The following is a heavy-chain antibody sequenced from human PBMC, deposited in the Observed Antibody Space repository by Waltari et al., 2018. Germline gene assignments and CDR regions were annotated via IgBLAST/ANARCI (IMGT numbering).Heavy chain of an antibody. CDR3: ARRVYNWNDPRINWFDP. Sequence: EVQLVQSGAEVKKPGESLKISCKGSGYSFTSYWIGWVRQMPGKGLEWRGTMYPGDTDTRYSPAVQGQVTISADKSISTAYLQWSSLKASDTAMYYCARRVYNWNDPRINWFDPWGQGTLVTVSS. CDR2: MYPGDTDT. CDR1: GYSFTSYW. J-gene: IGHJ5*02. V-gene: IGHV5-51*01. D-gene: IGHD1-20*01.